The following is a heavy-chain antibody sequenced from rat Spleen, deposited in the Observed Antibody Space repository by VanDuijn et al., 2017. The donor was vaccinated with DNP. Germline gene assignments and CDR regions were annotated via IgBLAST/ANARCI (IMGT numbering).Heavy chain of an antibody. D-gene: IGHD5-1*01. J-gene: IGHJ2*01. CDR3: TRHGTDY. Sequence: EVLLVESDGGLVQPGRSLKLSCAVSGFTFSDYYMAWVRQAPQKGLEWVAAISTSGSRTYYPDSVKGRFTISRDNAKSSLYLQMNSLKSEDTATYYCTRHGTDYWGQGVMVTVSS. V-gene: IGHV5-25*01. CDR2: ISTSGSRT. CDR1: GFTFSDYY.